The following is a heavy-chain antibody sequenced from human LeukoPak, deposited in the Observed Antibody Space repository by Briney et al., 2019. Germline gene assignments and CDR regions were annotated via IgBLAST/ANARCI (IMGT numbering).Heavy chain of an antibody. Sequence: GGSLRPSCAVSGITLSNYGMSWVRQAPGKGLEWVAGISGSGGGTNYADSVKGRFTISRDNSKNTLYLQMNSLRAEDTAVYFCAKRGVVIRVFLVGFHKEANYFDSWGQGALVTVSS. CDR1: GITLSNYG. J-gene: IGHJ4*02. V-gene: IGHV3-23*01. D-gene: IGHD3-10*01. CDR2: ISGSGGGT. CDR3: AKRGVVIRVFLVGFHKEANYFDS.